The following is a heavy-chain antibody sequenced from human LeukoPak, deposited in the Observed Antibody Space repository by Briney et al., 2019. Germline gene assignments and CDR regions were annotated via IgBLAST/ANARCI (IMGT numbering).Heavy chain of an antibody. J-gene: IGHJ5*02. D-gene: IGHD2-2*01. CDR3: ARDGSSSTSWDGYWFDP. Sequence: GASVKVSCKASGYTFTGYCMHWVRQAPGQGLEWMGWINPNSGGTNYAQKFQGWVTMTRDTSISTAYMELSRLRSDDTAVYYCARDGSSSTSWDGYWFDPWGQGTLVTVSS. V-gene: IGHV1-2*04. CDR1: GYTFTGYC. CDR2: INPNSGGT.